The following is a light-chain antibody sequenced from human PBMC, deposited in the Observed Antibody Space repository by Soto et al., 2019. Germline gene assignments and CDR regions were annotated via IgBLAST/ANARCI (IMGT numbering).Light chain of an antibody. J-gene: IGKJ1*01. CDR3: QQYVSSPWA. V-gene: IGKV3-20*01. CDR2: GAS. Sequence: EIVLAQSPGTLSLSPGESATLSCRASQSVSSSFLAWYQQKAGQAPRLLIYGASRRATGIPDRFSGSGSGTDFTHTISRLEPEDFAVYYCQQYVSSPWAFGQGTKVEI. CDR1: QSVSSSF.